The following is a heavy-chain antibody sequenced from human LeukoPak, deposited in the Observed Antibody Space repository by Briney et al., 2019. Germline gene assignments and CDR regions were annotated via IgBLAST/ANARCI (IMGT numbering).Heavy chain of an antibody. J-gene: IGHJ2*01. CDR3: ARSHILGYWYFDL. CDR2: IYSGGNT. D-gene: IGHD1-26*01. V-gene: IGHV3-53*01. CDR1: GFTVSSTY. Sequence: GGSLRLSCTVAGFTVSSTYMTWVRQAPEKGLEWVSIIYSGGNTYYADSVSGRFTISRDNSKNTVYLQMNSLRADDTDVYYCARSHILGYWYFDLWGRGTLVTVSS.